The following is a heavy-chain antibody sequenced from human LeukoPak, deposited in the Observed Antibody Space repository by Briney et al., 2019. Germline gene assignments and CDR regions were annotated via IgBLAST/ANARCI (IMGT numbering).Heavy chain of an antibody. CDR2: IYYSGST. J-gene: IGHJ4*02. Sequence: PSETLSLTCTVSGGSISSHYWSWIPQPPGKGLEWIGYIYYSGSTNYNPSLKSRVTISVDTSKNQFSLKLSSVTAADTAVYYCARDSVGAGYFDYWGQGTLVTVSS. D-gene: IGHD1-26*01. CDR1: GGSISSHY. CDR3: ARDSVGAGYFDY. V-gene: IGHV4-59*11.